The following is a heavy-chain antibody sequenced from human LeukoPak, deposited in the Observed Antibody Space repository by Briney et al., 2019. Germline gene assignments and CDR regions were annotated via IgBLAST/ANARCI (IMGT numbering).Heavy chain of an antibody. J-gene: IGHJ4*02. D-gene: IGHD6-13*01. CDR2: ISSSGSTI. CDR1: GFTFSDYY. V-gene: IGHV3-11*01. CDR3: ARDLVSSSWYGQYYFDY. Sequence: GGPLLLSCAASGFTFSDYYKSWIRRAPGKGLAWGSYISSSGSTIYYAASVKGRFTISRDNAKNSLYLQMNSLRAEDTAVYYCARDLVSSSWYGQYYFDYWGQGTLVTVSS.